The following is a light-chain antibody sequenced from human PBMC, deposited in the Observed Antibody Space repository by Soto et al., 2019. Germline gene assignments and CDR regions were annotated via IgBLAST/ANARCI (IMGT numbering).Light chain of an antibody. Sequence: EIVLTQSPGTLSVSAFEGTPLXCRASQSVSSNLAWYQQKPGQAPRLLIYGASTRATGIPARFSGSGSGTEFTLTISSLQSEDFAVYYCQQYNNWPSGTFGQGTKVDIK. J-gene: IGKJ1*01. V-gene: IGKV3-15*01. CDR2: GAS. CDR3: QQYNNWPSGT. CDR1: QSVSSN.